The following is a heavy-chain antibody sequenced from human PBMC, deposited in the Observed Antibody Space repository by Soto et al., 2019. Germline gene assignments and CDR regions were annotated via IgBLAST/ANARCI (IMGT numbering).Heavy chain of an antibody. CDR3: TRDAARDSSARGWFDP. D-gene: IGHD6-13*01. V-gene: IGHV3-21*01. CDR1: GFTFRSFT. Sequence: GGSLRLSCAASGFTFRSFTMNWVRQAPGRGLEWVSTISSNSAYIYYTDALRGRFTISRDNAKNSLHLQMNSLRAEDTAVYYCTRDAARDSSARGWFDPWGPGTLVTVSS. J-gene: IGHJ5*02. CDR2: ISSNSAYI.